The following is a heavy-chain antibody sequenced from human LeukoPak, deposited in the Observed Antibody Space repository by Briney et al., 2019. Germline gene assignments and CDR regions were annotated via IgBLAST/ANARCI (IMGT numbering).Heavy chain of an antibody. D-gene: IGHD6-19*01. J-gene: IGHJ4*02. CDR2: ISGSGGTT. CDR3: AKDHDYSSRPYYFDY. CDR1: GFTFSSYA. Sequence: PGGSLRLSCAASGFTFSSYAMTWVRQAPGKGLEWVSGISGSGGTTYYADSVEGRFTISRDNSKNTLYLQMNSLRAEDTALYYCAKDHDYSSRPYYFDYWGQGTLVTVSS. V-gene: IGHV3-23*01.